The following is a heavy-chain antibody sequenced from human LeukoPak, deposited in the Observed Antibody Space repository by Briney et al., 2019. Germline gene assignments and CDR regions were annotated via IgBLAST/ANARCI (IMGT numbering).Heavy chain of an antibody. CDR3: ARGKYTSFDN. Sequence: SQTLSLTCAISGDSLFTNSVAWNWNRQSPSRGLEWLGRTYYRSKWSFDYALSEKSRITISADTSKNHFSLQLSSVTPDDTALYYCARGKYTSFDNWGQGTLVTVSS. V-gene: IGHV6-1*01. CDR2: TYYRSKWSF. D-gene: IGHD2-2*01. J-gene: IGHJ4*02. CDR1: GDSLFTNSVA.